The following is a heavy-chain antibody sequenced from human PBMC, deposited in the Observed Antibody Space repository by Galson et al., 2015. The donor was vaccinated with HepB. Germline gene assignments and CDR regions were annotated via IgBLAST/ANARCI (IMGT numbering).Heavy chain of an antibody. J-gene: IGHJ4*02. CDR3: ARNWQSFDY. CDR1: GFTFSTYW. Sequence: SLRLSCAASGFTFSTYWMNWVRQAPGKGLEWVASISDGGDYKYYKDSVKGRFTISRDNPKNSLYLEMNSLRADDTAVYYCARNWQSFDYWGQGTLVTVSS. V-gene: IGHV3-21*01. CDR2: ISDGGDYK. D-gene: IGHD1-1*01.